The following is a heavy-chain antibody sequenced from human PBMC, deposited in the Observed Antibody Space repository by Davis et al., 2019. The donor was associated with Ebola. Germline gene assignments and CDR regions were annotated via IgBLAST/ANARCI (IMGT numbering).Heavy chain of an antibody. D-gene: IGHD3-10*01. J-gene: IGHJ6*04. CDR2: IKQDGSEK. CDR3: AKDLYLVDVGELLYYYYGMDV. Sequence: GGSLRLSCVASGFTFSNYWMTWVRQAPVRGLEWVANIKQDGSEKQYVDSVRGRFTISRDNAKNTLYLQMNSLRAEDTAVYYCAKDLYLVDVGELLYYYYGMDVWGKGTTVTVSS. CDR1: GFTFSNYW. V-gene: IGHV3-7*01.